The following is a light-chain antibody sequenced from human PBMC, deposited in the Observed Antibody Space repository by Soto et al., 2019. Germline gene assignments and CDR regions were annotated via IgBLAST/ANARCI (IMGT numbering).Light chain of an antibody. CDR3: SSYAGNNKGV. Sequence: QSALTQPPSASGSPGQSVTISCTGTSSGVGGYNYVSWYQQHPGKAPKLMIYEVSKRPSGVPDRFSGSKSGNTASLTVSGLQAEDEADYYCSSYAGNNKGVFGTGTKVTVL. CDR2: EVS. V-gene: IGLV2-8*01. CDR1: SSGVGGYNY. J-gene: IGLJ1*01.